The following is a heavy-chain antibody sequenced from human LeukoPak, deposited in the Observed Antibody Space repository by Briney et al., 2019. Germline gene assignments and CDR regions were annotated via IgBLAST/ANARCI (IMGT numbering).Heavy chain of an antibody. CDR1: GDSINDYH. CDR2: IYYSGST. V-gene: IGHV4-59*08. J-gene: IGHJ4*02. CDR3: ARQRLGTFDY. Sequence: SETLSLTCTVSGDSINDYHWSWIRQPPGKRLEWIGYIYYSGSTNYNPSLQSRVTISVDRSKNQFSLKLSSVTAADTAVYYCARQRLGTFDYWGQGTLVTVSS. D-gene: IGHD4-11*01.